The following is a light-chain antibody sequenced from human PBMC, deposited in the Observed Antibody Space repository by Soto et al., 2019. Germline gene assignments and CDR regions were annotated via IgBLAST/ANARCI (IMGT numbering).Light chain of an antibody. V-gene: IGLV2-14*01. Sequence: QSALTQPASVSGSPGQSITISCTGTSSDVGAYNRVSWYQQHSGKAPKLLIYGKSNRPSGVPHRFSASTSGTSASLAITGLQAEDEADYYCQSYDSSLRGVFGGGTKLTVL. CDR1: SSDVGAYNR. J-gene: IGLJ3*02. CDR3: QSYDSSLRGV. CDR2: GKS.